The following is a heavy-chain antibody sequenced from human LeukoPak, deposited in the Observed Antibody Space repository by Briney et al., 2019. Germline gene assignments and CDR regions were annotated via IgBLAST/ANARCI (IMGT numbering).Heavy chain of an antibody. CDR2: MNPNSGDT. CDR1: GYTFTSYD. CDR3: ARAVRRGEIERY. V-gene: IGHV1-8*02. D-gene: IGHD3-10*01. Sequence: GASVKVSCKASGYTFTSYDINWVRQATGQGLEWMGWMNPNSGDTGYAQTFQGRVTMTRDTSVGTAYMELSSLRSEDTAVYYCARAVRRGEIERYWAQGTLVTVSS. J-gene: IGHJ4*02.